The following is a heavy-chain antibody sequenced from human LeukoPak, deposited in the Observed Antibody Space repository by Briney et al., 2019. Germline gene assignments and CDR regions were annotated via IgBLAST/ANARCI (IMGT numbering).Heavy chain of an antibody. D-gene: IGHD3/OR15-3a*01. V-gene: IGHV3-23*01. CDR3: AKDETLWAGAYCFEH. Sequence: GGSLRLSCAASGFIFNKYAMSWVRQAPGKGLEWVSAISSSATRTYYADSVKGRFTISRDNSKNTLYLQMSSLRADDTAVYYCAKDETLWAGAYCFEHWGQGTLVTVSS. CDR2: ISSSATRT. CDR1: GFIFNKYA. J-gene: IGHJ4*02.